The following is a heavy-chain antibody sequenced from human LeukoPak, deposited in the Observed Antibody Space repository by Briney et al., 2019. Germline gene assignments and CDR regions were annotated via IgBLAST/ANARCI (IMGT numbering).Heavy chain of an antibody. V-gene: IGHV4-39*07. Sequence: PSETLSLTCTVSGGSISSSSYYWGWIRQPPGKGLEWIGSIYYSGSTYYNPSLKSRVTISVDTSKNQFSLKLCSVTAADTAVYYCARVPDDSSSWSPWYFDYWGQGTLDTVSS. CDR2: IYYSGST. J-gene: IGHJ4*02. D-gene: IGHD6-13*01. CDR1: GGSISSSSYY. CDR3: ARVPDDSSSWSPWYFDY.